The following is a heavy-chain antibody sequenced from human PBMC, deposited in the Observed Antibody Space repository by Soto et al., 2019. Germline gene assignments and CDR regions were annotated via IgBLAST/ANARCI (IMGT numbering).Heavy chain of an antibody. J-gene: IGHJ4*02. CDR1: GHSISSTDN. V-gene: IGHV4-38-2*01. Sequence: PSETLSLTCAVSGHSISSTDNWGWIRQPPGKGLEWIGSYYLDGGTSYNPSLKSRVTISADTSKNQFSLKLTSVTAADTAVYYCARDSVYFDYWGRGTLVTVS. CDR3: ARDSVYFDY. D-gene: IGHD3-10*01. CDR2: YYLDGGT.